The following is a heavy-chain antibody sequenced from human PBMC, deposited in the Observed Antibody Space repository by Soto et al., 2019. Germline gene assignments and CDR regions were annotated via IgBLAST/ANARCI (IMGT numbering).Heavy chain of an antibody. V-gene: IGHV3-7*05. CDR1: GFTFSNNW. J-gene: IGHJ4*02. Sequence: GGSLRLSCVASGFTFSNNWMSWVRQAPGKGLEWVANIQQDGREKHYVDSVKGRFTISRDNARNSLSLQMDSLRAEDTAVYYCATYYHGSGTSFGYWGQGTLVTVSS. CDR3: ATYYHGSGTSFGY. D-gene: IGHD3-10*01. CDR2: IQQDGREK.